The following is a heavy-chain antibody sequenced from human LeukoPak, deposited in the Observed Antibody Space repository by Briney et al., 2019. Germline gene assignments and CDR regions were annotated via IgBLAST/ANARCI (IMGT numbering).Heavy chain of an antibody. CDR1: GFTFSSYA. CDR3: AKDLTAVVTMYYFDY. D-gene: IGHD4-23*01. CDR2: ISGSGGST. J-gene: IGHJ4*02. V-gene: IGHV3-23*01. Sequence: PGGSLRLSCVASGFTFSSYAMSWVRQAPGKGLEWVSAISGSGGSTYYADSVKGRFTISRDNSKNTLYLQMNSLRADDTAVYYCAKDLTAVVTMYYFDYWGQGTLVTVSS.